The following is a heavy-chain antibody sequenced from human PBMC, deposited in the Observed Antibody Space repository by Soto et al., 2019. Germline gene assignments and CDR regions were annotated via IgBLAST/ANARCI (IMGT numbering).Heavy chain of an antibody. J-gene: IGHJ4*02. CDR1: GFTFSSYA. CDR3: ARVMRAAALDY. Sequence: PGGSLRLCCAASGFTFSSYAMHWVRQAPGKGLEWVAVISYDGSNKYYADSVKGRFTISRDNSKNTLYLQMNSLRAEDTAVYYCARVMRAAALDYWGQGTLVTVSS. V-gene: IGHV3-30-3*01. CDR2: ISYDGSNK. D-gene: IGHD6-13*01.